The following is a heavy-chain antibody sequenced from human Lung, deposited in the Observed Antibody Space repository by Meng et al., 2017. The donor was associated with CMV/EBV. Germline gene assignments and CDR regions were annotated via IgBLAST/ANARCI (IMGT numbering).Heavy chain of an antibody. CDR3: ARGDYEFWSGYYLIPNYYYYYGMDV. Sequence: GGXLRLXXAASGFTFSSYWMSWVRQAPGKGLEWVANIKQDGSEKYYVDSVKGRFTISRDNAKNSLYLQMNSLRAEDTAVYYCARGDYEFWSGYYLIPNYYYYYGMDVWGQGTTVTVSS. V-gene: IGHV3-7*01. CDR2: IKQDGSEK. J-gene: IGHJ6*02. D-gene: IGHD3-3*01. CDR1: GFTFSSYW.